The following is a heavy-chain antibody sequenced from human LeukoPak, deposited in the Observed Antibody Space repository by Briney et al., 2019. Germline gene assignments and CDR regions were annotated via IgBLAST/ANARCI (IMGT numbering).Heavy chain of an antibody. CDR1: GGSISSYY. D-gene: IGHD4-17*01. V-gene: IGHV4-59*01. CDR3: VREDGDTRAFDY. J-gene: IGHJ4*02. Sequence: PSETLSLTCTVSGGSISSYYWSWIRQPPGKGLEWIGYIYYSGSTNYNPSLKSRVTISVDTSKNQFSLKLSSVTAADTAVYYCVREDGDTRAFDYWGQGTLVTVST. CDR2: IYYSGST.